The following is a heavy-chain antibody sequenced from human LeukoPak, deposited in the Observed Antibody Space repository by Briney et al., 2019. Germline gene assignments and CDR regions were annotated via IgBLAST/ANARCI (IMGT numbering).Heavy chain of an antibody. CDR1: GGTFSSYA. CDR2: IIPILGIA. D-gene: IGHD3-22*01. V-gene: IGHV1-69*04. CDR3: AVRITMIVVVIT. Sequence: GASVKVSCKASGGTFSSYAISWVRPAPGQGLEWMGRIIPILGIANYAQKFQGRVTITADKSTSTAYMELSSLRAEGTAVYYCAVRITMIVVVITWGQGTLVTVSS. J-gene: IGHJ4*02.